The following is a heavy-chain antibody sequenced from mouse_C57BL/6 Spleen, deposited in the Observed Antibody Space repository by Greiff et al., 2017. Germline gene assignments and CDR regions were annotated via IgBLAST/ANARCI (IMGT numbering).Heavy chain of an antibody. CDR1: GYTFTSYW. Sequence: QVQLQQPGAELVKPGASVKLSCKASGYTFTSYWMHWVKQRPGQGLEWIGMIHPNSGSTNYNEKFKSKATLTVDKSSSTAYMQLSSLTSEDSAVYYCARDHYYGSSWTWFAYWGQGTLVTVSA. CDR3: ARDHYYGSSWTWFAY. J-gene: IGHJ3*01. CDR2: IHPNSGST. D-gene: IGHD1-1*01. V-gene: IGHV1-64*01.